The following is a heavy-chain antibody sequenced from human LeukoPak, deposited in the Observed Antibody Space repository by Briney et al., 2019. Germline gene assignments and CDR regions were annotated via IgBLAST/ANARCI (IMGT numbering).Heavy chain of an antibody. CDR3: ARSYDILTGYYVGIYYYYMDV. CDR2: ISAYNGNT. CDR1: GYTFTSYG. D-gene: IGHD3-9*01. J-gene: IGHJ6*03. Sequence: GASVKVSCKGSGYTFTSYGISWVRQAPGQGLEWVGWISAYNGNTNYEQKLQGRVTMTTDTSTSTAYTELRSLRSDNTAVYYCARSYDILTGYYVGIYYYYMDVWGKGTTVTVSS. V-gene: IGHV1-18*01.